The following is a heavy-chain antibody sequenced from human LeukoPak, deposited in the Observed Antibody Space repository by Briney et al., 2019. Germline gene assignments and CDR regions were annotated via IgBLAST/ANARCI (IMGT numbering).Heavy chain of an antibody. Sequence: SETLSLTCAVYGGSFNDYYWTWIRQPPGKGLEWIGEINPSGSTNYNPSLESRVTISVDTSKNQFSLKLSSVTAADTAVFYCARGQGRDGYNGILEYWGQGALVTVSS. CDR3: ARGQGRDGYNGILEY. J-gene: IGHJ4*02. V-gene: IGHV4-34*01. CDR2: INPSGST. CDR1: GGSFNDYY. D-gene: IGHD5-24*01.